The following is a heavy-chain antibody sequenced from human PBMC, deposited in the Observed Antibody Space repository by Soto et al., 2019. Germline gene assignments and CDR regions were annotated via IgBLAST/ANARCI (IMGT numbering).Heavy chain of an antibody. D-gene: IGHD2-15*01. Sequence: EVQLLESGGGVVQPGGSLRLSCAASGFIVSSHAMSWVRLPPGTGLEWVSGISGSGASTYSASSVKGRFTIRRDNSKNTLQLHMNIFGADDTAVHYCANALYCSVKPFDFWGQGTLVTVSS. CDR3: ANALYCSVKPFDF. CDR1: GFIVSSHA. J-gene: IGHJ4*02. V-gene: IGHV3-23*01. CDR2: ISGSGAST.